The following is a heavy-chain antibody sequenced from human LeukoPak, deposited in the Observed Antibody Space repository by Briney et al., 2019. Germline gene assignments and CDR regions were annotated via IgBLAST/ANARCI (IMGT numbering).Heavy chain of an antibody. CDR3: ARDMGFVRGMRYFDWPNPFDI. J-gene: IGHJ3*02. Sequence: SETLSLTCTVSGGSISSYYWSWIRQPPGKGLEWIGYIYYSGSTNYNPSLKSRVTISVDTSKNQFSLKLSSVTAADTAVYYCARDMGFVRGMRYFDWPNPFDIWGQGTMVTVSS. CDR2: IYYSGST. CDR1: GGSISSYY. D-gene: IGHD3-9*01. V-gene: IGHV4-59*01.